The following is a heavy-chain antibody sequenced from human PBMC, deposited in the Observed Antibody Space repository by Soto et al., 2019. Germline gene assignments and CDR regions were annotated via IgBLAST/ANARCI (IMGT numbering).Heavy chain of an antibody. D-gene: IGHD2-21*02. CDR1: GGGTLSNDA. CDR2: ISPFFGTT. Sequence: QVHLVQSGADGRKSGSSVRVSCTASGGGTLSNDAISWVRQAPGQGLEWLGRISPFFGTTDYSQSFQGRLTMTADASTGSGYMDLRSLKSDDTAVYYCAREVVTETTWGSFDSWGQGTLVTVSS. J-gene: IGHJ4*02. V-gene: IGHV1-69*01. CDR3: AREVVTETTWGSFDS.